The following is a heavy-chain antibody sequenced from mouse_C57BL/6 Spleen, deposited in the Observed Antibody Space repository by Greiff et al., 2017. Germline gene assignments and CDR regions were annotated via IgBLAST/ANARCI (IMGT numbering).Heavy chain of an antibody. CDR1: GYTFTSYW. J-gene: IGHJ4*01. CDR3: ARRLLDYYAMDD. D-gene: IGHD2-3*01. CDR2: IDPSDSET. V-gene: IGHV1-52*01. Sequence: QVQLQQPGAELVRPGSSVKLSCKASGYTFTSYWMHWVKQRPIQGLEWIGNIDPSDSETHYNQKFKDKATLTVDKSSSTAYMQLSSLTSEDSAVYYCARRLLDYYAMDDWGQGTSVTVSS.